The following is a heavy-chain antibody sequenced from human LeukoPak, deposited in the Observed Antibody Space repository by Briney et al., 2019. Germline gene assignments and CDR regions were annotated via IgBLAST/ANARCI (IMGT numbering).Heavy chain of an antibody. Sequence: GGSLRLSCAASGFTFRSYGLHWVRQAPGKGLEGVSYISSSGSTIYYADSVKGRFTISRDNAKNSLYLQMNSLRAEDTAVYYCARRWLQQGYYYGMDVWGQGTTVTVSS. CDR2: ISSSGSTI. V-gene: IGHV3-48*04. CDR1: GFTFRSYG. J-gene: IGHJ6*02. D-gene: IGHD5-18*01. CDR3: ARRWLQQGYYYGMDV.